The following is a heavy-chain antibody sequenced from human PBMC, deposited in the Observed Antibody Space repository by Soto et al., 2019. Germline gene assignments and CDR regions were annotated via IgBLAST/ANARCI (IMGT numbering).Heavy chain of an antibody. D-gene: IGHD3-10*01. J-gene: IGHJ4*02. Sequence: QVHLVESGGGVVQPGRSLRLSCAASGFTFSNYAMHWGRQAPGKGLGWMAITSDDESRRYYADYVRGRFTISRDNSKNTLYLEMNSLRDEDTALFYCARGSGSGSFLIDYWGQGILVTVSS. CDR1: GFTFSNYA. CDR2: TSDDESRR. CDR3: ARGSGSGSFLIDY. V-gene: IGHV3-30*04.